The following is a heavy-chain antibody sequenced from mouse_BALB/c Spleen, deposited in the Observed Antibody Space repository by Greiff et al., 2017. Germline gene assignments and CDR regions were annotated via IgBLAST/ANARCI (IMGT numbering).Heavy chain of an antibody. Sequence: EVQLVESGGGLVQPGGSRKLSCAASGFTFSSFGMHWVRQAPGKGLEWVAYISSGSSTIYYADTVKGRFTITRDNPKNTLFLQMTSLRSEDTAMYYCARYRGDYWYFDVWGAGTTVTVSS. V-gene: IGHV5-17*02. CDR2: ISSGSSTI. CDR3: ARYRGDYWYFDV. CDR1: GFTFSSFG. J-gene: IGHJ1*01.